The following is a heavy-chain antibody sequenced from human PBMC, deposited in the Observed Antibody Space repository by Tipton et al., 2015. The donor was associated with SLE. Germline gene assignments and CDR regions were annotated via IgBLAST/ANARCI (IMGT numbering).Heavy chain of an antibody. J-gene: IGHJ6*03. CDR1: GGSISGYY. CDR3: AREGGGTRPGYYMDV. CDR2: IYYSGST. Sequence: TLSLTCTVSGGSISGYYWSWIRQPPGKGLEWIGYIYYSGSTNYNPSLKSRVTISVDTSKNQFALKLSSVTAADTAVYYWAREGGGTRPGYYMDVWGKGTTVTVSS. V-gene: IGHV4-59*12. D-gene: IGHD3-16*01.